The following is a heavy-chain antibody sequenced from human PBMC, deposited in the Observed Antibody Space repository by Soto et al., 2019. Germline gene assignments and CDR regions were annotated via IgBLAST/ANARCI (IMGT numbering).Heavy chain of an antibody. CDR1: GYSFTSYW. J-gene: IGHJ3*02. D-gene: IGHD2-15*01. Sequence: PGESLKISCKGSGYSFTSYWIGWVRQMPGKGLEWMGIIYPGDSDTRYSPSFQGQVAISADKSISTAYLQWSSLKASDTAMYYCARRIVVVVAATRWRGAFDIWGQGTMVTVSS. CDR2: IYPGDSDT. V-gene: IGHV5-51*03. CDR3: ARRIVVVVAATRWRGAFDI.